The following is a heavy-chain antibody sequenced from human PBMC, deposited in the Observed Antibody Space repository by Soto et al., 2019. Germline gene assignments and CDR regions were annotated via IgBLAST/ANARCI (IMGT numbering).Heavy chain of an antibody. J-gene: IGHJ4*02. D-gene: IGHD3-9*01. CDR2: VGGSGEYT. CDR3: AKVLTGYYYYFEY. CDR1: GFTFSSYA. Sequence: RLSCAASGFTFSSYAMIWVRQAPGKGLEWVSGVGGSGEYTYYADSVKGRFTISRDNSKNTVYFQISSLRAEDTAVYYCAKVLTGYYYYFEYWGQGTLVTVSS. V-gene: IGHV3-23*01.